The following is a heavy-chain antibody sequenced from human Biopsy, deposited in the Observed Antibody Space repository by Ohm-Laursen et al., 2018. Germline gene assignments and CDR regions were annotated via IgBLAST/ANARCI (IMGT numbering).Heavy chain of an antibody. CDR2: ISHDGSVK. Sequence: SLRLSCAASGFTFSGHAMSWVRQAPGKGLEWVAVISHDGSVKHYADSVKGRFTISRDNAKNTLFLQMNSLRAEDTAVYYCVKEETAYSSTSLDYWGQGTLVTVSS. V-gene: IGHV3-30*18. CDR1: GFTFSGHA. J-gene: IGHJ4*02. D-gene: IGHD6-13*01. CDR3: VKEETAYSSTSLDY.